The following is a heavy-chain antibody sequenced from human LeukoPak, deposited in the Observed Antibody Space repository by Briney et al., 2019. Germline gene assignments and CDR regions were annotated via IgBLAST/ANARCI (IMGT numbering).Heavy chain of an antibody. J-gene: IGHJ6*03. CDR2: INHSGST. V-gene: IGHV4-34*01. CDR3: ARDYYDSSGYPYYYYYMDV. CDR1: GGSFSGYY. Sequence: SETLSLTCAVYGGSFSGYYWSWIRQPPGKGLEWIGEINHSGSTNYNPSLKSRVTISVDTSKNQFSLKLSSVTAADTAVYYCARDYYDSSGYPYYYYYMDVWGKGTTVTVSS. D-gene: IGHD3-22*01.